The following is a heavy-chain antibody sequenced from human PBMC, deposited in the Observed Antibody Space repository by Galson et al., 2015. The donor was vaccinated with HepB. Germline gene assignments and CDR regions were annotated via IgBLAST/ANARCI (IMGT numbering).Heavy chain of an antibody. CDR1: AGSISSYY. CDR3: ARTVGATYHFDY. D-gene: IGHD1-26*01. Sequence: SETLSLTCTVSAGSISSYYWSWIRQPPGKGLEWIGYIYYSGSTNYNPSLKSRVTISVDTSKNQFSLKLSSVTAADTAVYYCARTVGATYHFDYWGQGTLVTVSS. J-gene: IGHJ4*02. CDR2: IYYSGST. V-gene: IGHV4-59*01.